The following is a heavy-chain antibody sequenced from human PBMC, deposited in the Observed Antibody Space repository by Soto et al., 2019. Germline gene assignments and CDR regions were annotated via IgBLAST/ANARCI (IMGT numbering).Heavy chain of an antibody. CDR1: GGSISSSSYY. Sequence: PSETLSLTCTVSGGSISSSSYYWGWIRQPPGKGLEWIGSIYYSGSTYYNPSLKSRVTISVDTSKNQFSLKLSSVTAADTAVYYCARAFCSGGCCYYFDYWGRGALVTVSS. D-gene: IGHD2-15*01. V-gene: IGHV4-39*07. CDR3: ARAFCSGGCCYYFDY. CDR2: IYYSGST. J-gene: IGHJ4*02.